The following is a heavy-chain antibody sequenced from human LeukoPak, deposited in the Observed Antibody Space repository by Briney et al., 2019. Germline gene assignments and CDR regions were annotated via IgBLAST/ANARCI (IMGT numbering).Heavy chain of an antibody. CDR3: ARAPCSGGSCYIQLFDY. CDR1: GGTFSSYA. J-gene: IGHJ4*02. Sequence: SVKVSCKASGGTFSSYAISWVRQAPGQGLEWMGRIIPILGIANYAQKFQGRVTITADKSASTAYMELSSLRSEDTAVYYCARAPCSGGSCYIQLFDYWGQGTLVTVSS. V-gene: IGHV1-69*04. D-gene: IGHD2-15*01. CDR2: IIPILGIA.